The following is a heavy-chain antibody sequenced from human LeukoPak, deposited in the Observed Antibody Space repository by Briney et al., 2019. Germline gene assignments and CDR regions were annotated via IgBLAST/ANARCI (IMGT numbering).Heavy chain of an antibody. D-gene: IGHD2-15*01. J-gene: IGHJ3*02. CDR2: IYPCDSDT. Sequence: GESLKIFCKGSGYSFTIYWIVWAPQTPGKGLEWMGYIYPCDSDTRYSPSFQGQVTISADKSISTAYLQWSSLKASDTAMYYCARRAPLGYCSGGSCHDAFDIWGQGTMVTVSS. V-gene: IGHV5-51*01. CDR1: GYSFTIYW. CDR3: ARRAPLGYCSGGSCHDAFDI.